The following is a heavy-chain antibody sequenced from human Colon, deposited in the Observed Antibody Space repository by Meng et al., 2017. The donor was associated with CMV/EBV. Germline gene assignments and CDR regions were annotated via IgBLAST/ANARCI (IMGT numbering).Heavy chain of an antibody. V-gene: IGHV3-30-3*01. CDR2: ISYDGSKK. Sequence: GGSLRLSCAASGFIFSSYSIHWVRQAPGKGLEWVALISYDGSKKYHADSVKGRFSISRDNSKNTVLLQVHGLRIEDTAVYYCARSMVVAGIIPFFDYWGQGVLVTVSS. CDR3: ARSMVVAGIIPFFDY. J-gene: IGHJ4*02. D-gene: IGHD2-15*01. CDR1: GFIFSSYS.